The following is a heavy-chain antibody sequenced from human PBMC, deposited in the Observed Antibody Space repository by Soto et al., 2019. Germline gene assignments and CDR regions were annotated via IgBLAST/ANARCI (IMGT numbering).Heavy chain of an antibody. CDR2: INPNGGDT. CDR1: GYTFTGYY. D-gene: IGHD4-4*01. V-gene: IGHV1-2*02. CDR3: ARQGSFDYTSIDP. Sequence: RPSVKVSCKASGYTFTGYYIHWVRQAPGRGLEWMGWINPNGGDTTYAQAFQGRVTMTRDTSISTASMVLTTLTSDDTAMYYCARQGSFDYTSIDPWGQGTLVTVSS. J-gene: IGHJ5*02.